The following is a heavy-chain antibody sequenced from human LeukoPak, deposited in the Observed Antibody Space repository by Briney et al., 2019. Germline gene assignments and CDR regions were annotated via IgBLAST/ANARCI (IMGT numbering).Heavy chain of an antibody. J-gene: IGHJ5*02. D-gene: IGHD6-25*01. CDR2: ISGSGGST. CDR1: GFTFSSYA. Sequence: GGSLRLSCAASGFTFSSYAMSWVRQAPGKGLEWVSAISGSGGSTYYADSVKGRFTISRDNSKNTLYLQMNSLRAEDTAVYYCAKDQHFGIAAAVTSWFDPWGKGTLVTVSS. CDR3: AKDQHFGIAAAVTSWFDP. V-gene: IGHV3-23*01.